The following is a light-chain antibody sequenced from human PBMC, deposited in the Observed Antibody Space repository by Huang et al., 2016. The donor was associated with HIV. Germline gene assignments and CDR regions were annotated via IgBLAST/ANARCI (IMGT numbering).Light chain of an antibody. V-gene: IGKV1-NL1*01. J-gene: IGKJ1*01. CDR1: QGISTS. CDR2: GAS. Sequence: DIQMTQSPSSLSASVGDRVTITCRASQGISTSLAWYQQKPGKAPKLLVSGASRLETGVPSRISGSASGTDYTLTISSLQPEDFASYYCQQYYSTLGTFGQGTKVEIK. CDR3: QQYYSTLGT.